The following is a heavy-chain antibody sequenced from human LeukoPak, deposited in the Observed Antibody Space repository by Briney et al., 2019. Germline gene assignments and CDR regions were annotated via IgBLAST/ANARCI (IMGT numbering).Heavy chain of an antibody. V-gene: IGHV3-9*01. CDR3: AKDAYYYDSSGQQPFDY. Sequence: GGSLRLSCAASGFTFDDYAMHWVRQAPGKGLEWVSGISWNSGSIDYADSVKGRFTISRDNAKNSLYLQMNSLRAEDTALYYCAKDAYYYDSSGQQPFDYWGQGTLVTVSS. CDR2: ISWNSGSI. D-gene: IGHD3-22*01. J-gene: IGHJ4*02. CDR1: GFTFDDYA.